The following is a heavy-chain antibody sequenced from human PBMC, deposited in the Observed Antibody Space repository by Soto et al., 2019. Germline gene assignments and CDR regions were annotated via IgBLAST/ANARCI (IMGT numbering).Heavy chain of an antibody. J-gene: IGHJ4*02. CDR1: GFTFRNYV. D-gene: IGHD5-12*01. Sequence: PGGSLRLSCTASGFTFRNYVMSWVRQAPGKGLQWVSVISGNGATTYYADSVKGRFTLSRDNFNRTLFLQMDSLRAEDTAVYYCSKDQGSGRSSFDSRGQRTLVTVST. CDR3: SKDQGSGRSSFDS. CDR2: ISGNGATT. V-gene: IGHV3-23*01.